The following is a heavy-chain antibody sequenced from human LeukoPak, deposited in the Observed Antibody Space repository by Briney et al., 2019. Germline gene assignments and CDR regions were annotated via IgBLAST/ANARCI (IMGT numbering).Heavy chain of an antibody. D-gene: IGHD1-26*01. CDR3: AKAKCGSYSNPVFDY. Sequence: PGGSLRLSCAASGFTFYDYAMHWVRHAPGKGLEWVSGISWNSGSIGYADSVKGRFTISRDNAKNSLYLQMNSLRAEDTALYYCAKAKCGSYSNPVFDYWGQGTLVTVSS. V-gene: IGHV3-9*01. J-gene: IGHJ4*02. CDR1: GFTFYDYA. CDR2: ISWNSGSI.